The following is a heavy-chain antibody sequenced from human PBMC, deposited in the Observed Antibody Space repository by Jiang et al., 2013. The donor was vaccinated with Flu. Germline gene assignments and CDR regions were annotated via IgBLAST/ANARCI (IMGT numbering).Heavy chain of an antibody. CDR1: GYTFTSYY. CDR3: ARDSLSGLRFLEWPNPIIYYYYYGMDV. J-gene: IGHJ6*02. CDR2: INPSGGST. D-gene: IGHD3-3*01. Sequence: GAEVKKPGASVKVSCKASGYTFTSYYMHWVRQAPGQGLEWMGIINPSGGSTSYAQKFQGRVTMTRDTSTSTVYMELSSLRSEDTAVYYCARDSLSGLRFLEWPNPIIYYYYYGMDVWGQGTTVTVSS. V-gene: IGHV1-46*01.